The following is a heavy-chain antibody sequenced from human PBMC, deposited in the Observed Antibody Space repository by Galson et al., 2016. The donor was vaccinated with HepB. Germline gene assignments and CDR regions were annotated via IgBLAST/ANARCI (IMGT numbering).Heavy chain of an antibody. CDR1: GDRINTHY. V-gene: IGHV4-59*11. D-gene: IGHD3-10*01. J-gene: IGHJ6*02. CDR2: VYHTGNT. Sequence: SETLSLTCTVSGDRINTHYWSWIRQPPGKGLEWLGYVYHTGNTNYNPSLKSRLTMSVDSPRKQFFLKLASVTAADSAVYFCARGRGGNYLYGMDVWGQGTTVIVSS. CDR3: ARGRGGNYLYGMDV.